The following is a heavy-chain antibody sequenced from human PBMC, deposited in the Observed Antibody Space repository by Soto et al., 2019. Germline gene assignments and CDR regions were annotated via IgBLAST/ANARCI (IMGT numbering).Heavy chain of an antibody. D-gene: IGHD3-10*01. CDR2: ISGSGGST. J-gene: IGHJ4*02. Sequence: PGGSLRLSCAASGFTFSSYAMSWVRQAPGKGLEWVSAISGSGGSTYYADSVKGRFTISRDNSENTLYLQLNSLRGEDTAVYYCAASNYHGSGSPFDYWGQGALVTVSS. CDR3: AASNYHGSGSPFDY. CDR1: GFTFSSYA. V-gene: IGHV3-23*01.